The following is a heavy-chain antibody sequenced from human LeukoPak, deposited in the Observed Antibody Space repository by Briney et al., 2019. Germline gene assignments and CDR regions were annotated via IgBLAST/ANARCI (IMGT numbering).Heavy chain of an antibody. J-gene: IGHJ4*02. Sequence: SETLSLTCTVSGGSISSYYWSWIRQPPGKGLEWIGYIYYSGSTNYNPSLRSRVTISVDTSKNQFSLKLSSVTAADTAVYYCARDRGYSYGYFDYWGQGTLVTVSS. V-gene: IGHV4-59*01. CDR3: ARDRGYSYGYFDY. CDR2: IYYSGST. CDR1: GGSISSYY. D-gene: IGHD5-18*01.